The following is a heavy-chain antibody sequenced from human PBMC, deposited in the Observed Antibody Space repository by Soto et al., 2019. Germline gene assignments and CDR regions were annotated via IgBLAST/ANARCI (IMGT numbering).Heavy chain of an antibody. CDR3: ARDRGIAVAGPEY. Sequence: QVQLVESGGGVVQPGRSLRLSCAASGFTFSSYGMHWVRQAPGKGLEWVAVIWYDGSNKYYADSVKGRFTISRDNSKNTLYLQMNSLRAEDTAVYYCARDRGIAVAGPEYWGQGTLVTVSS. V-gene: IGHV3-33*01. CDR2: IWYDGSNK. J-gene: IGHJ4*02. CDR1: GFTFSSYG. D-gene: IGHD6-19*01.